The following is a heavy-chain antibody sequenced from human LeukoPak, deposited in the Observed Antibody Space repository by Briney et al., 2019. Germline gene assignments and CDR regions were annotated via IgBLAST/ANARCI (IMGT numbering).Heavy chain of an antibody. Sequence: ASVKVSCKASGYSFTSFGMNWVRQAPGQGLEWMGWINTNTGNPTYAQGFTGRFVFSLDTSVSTAYLQISSLKAEDTAVYYCARDMEGGNYYDSSGYLSSGLFDYWGQGTLVTVSS. CDR1: GYSFTSFG. V-gene: IGHV7-4-1*02. D-gene: IGHD3-22*01. CDR2: INTNTGNP. J-gene: IGHJ4*02. CDR3: ARDMEGGNYYDSSGYLSSGLFDY.